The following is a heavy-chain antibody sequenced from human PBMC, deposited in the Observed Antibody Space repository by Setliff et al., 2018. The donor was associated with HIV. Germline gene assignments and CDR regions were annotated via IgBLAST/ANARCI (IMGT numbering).Heavy chain of an antibody. V-gene: IGHV4-34*01. D-gene: IGHD3-10*01. CDR3: ARGRFHRLHRPYSGSGSLGIQYFDY. Sequence: PSETLSLTCTVSGGSISSGYCWSWIRQPPGKGLEWIGEIQHSGRINYNPSLKSRVTRSVGTSKSQFSLRLNSVTATDTALYYCARGRFHRLHRPYSGSGSLGIQYFDYWGQGTLVTVSS. CDR1: GGSISSGYC. J-gene: IGHJ4*02. CDR2: IQHSGRI.